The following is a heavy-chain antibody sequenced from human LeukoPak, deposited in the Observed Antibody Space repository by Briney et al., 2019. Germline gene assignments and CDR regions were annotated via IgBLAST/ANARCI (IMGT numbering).Heavy chain of an antibody. Sequence: SETLSLTCTVSGGSISSGGYYWVWIRQPPGKGLEWIGSIYYSGTAYNNPSLKSRVIISIDPSNNQFSLKVASVTAADTAVYFCARSGLGAGTHSFDYWGQGNVVTVSS. D-gene: IGHD3-16*01. CDR3: ARSGLGAGTHSFDY. CDR1: GGSISSGGYY. V-gene: IGHV4-39*01. J-gene: IGHJ4*02. CDR2: IYYSGTA.